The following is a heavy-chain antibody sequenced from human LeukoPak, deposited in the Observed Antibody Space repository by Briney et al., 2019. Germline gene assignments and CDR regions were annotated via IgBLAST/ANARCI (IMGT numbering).Heavy chain of an antibody. V-gene: IGHV1-18*01. CDR2: IGGYTGHT. D-gene: IGHD2-15*01. Sequence: ASVKVSCKTSGYSFTSYGVTWVRQAPGQGLEWMGWIGGYTGHTNYVQKFQGRVTMTTDTSTSTAYMELRSLASDDTAVYYCARDGSCSGGSCAMDGWFDPWGQGTLVTVSS. J-gene: IGHJ5*02. CDR1: GYSFTSYG. CDR3: ARDGSCSGGSCAMDGWFDP.